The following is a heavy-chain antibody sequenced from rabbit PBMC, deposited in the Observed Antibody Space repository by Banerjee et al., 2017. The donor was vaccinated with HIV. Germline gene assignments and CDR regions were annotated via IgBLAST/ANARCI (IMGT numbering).Heavy chain of an antibody. CDR3: ARGVDYAGYGYDPYYFNL. J-gene: IGHJ4*01. CDR2: IYAGSSGST. Sequence: QQQLEESGGGLVKPGGTLTLTCKASGIDFSSSYYMCWVRQALGKGLEWIACIYAGSSGSTYYASWAKGRFTISKTASTTVTLQMTSLTAADTATYFCARGVDYAGYGYDPYYFNLWGPGTLVTVS. D-gene: IGHD6-1*01. CDR1: GIDFSSSYY. V-gene: IGHV1S45*01.